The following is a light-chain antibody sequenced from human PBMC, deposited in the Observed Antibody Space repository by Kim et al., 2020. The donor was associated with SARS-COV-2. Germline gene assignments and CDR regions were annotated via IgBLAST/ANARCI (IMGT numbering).Light chain of an antibody. CDR1: KLGDKF. J-gene: IGLJ3*02. V-gene: IGLV3-1*01. CDR2: QDS. Sequence: VSPGQPASITCSGDKLGDKFACWYQQKPGQSPVLVIYQDSKRPSGIPERFSGSNSGNTATLTISGTQAMDEADYYCQAWDSSTHWVFGGGTQLTVL. CDR3: QAWDSSTHWV.